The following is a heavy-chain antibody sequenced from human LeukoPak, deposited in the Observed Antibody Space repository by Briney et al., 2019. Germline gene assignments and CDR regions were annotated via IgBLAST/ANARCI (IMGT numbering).Heavy chain of an antibody. CDR3: AKRSTSGSYHFDD. D-gene: IGHD3-10*01. CDR1: GFTFSNYD. Sequence: PGGSLRLSCVASGFTFSNYDMSWVRQAPGKGLEWVSSLSHDATGAYYADSVKGHFTISRDNSKNTLYLQMNRLRAEDTAVYYCAKRSTSGSYHFDDWGQGALVTVSS. J-gene: IGHJ4*02. V-gene: IGHV3-23*01. CDR2: LSHDATGA.